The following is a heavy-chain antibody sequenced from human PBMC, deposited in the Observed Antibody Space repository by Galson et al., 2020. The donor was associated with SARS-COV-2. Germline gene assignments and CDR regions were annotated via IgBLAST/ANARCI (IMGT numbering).Heavy chain of an antibody. V-gene: IGHV1-24*01. D-gene: IGHD3-10*02. Sequence: ASEKVACKVSGYTLTELSMHWVRQAPGKGLEWMGGFDPEDGETIYAQKFQVRVTMTEDTSTDTAYMELSSLRSEDTAVYYCATGSVRGTPNWFDPWGQGTLVTVSS. CDR2: FDPEDGET. J-gene: IGHJ5*02. CDR1: GYTLTELS. CDR3: ATGSVRGTPNWFDP.